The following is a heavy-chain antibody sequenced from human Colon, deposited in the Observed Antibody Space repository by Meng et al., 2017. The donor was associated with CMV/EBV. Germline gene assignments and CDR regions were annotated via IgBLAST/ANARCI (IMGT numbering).Heavy chain of an antibody. D-gene: IGHD1-26*01. V-gene: IGHV3-23*01. Sequence: GGSLRLSCAASGFTFNDYAMAWVRQAPGKGLEWVSSISGSGGSTYYADSVKGRFTFSRDNSKNTLFLQMTTLRAEDTAVYYCARGVGTTKNIWFDPWGQGTLVTVS. CDR3: ARGVGTTKNIWFDP. CDR2: ISGSGGST. J-gene: IGHJ5*02. CDR1: GFTFNDYA.